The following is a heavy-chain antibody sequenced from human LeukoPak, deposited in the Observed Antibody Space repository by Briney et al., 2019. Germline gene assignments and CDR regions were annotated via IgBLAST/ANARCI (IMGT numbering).Heavy chain of an antibody. CDR1: GGSFSSYA. Sequence: SVKVSCKASGGSFSSYAISWVRQAPGQGLEWMGRIIPILGIANYAQKFQGRVTITADKSTSTAYMELSSLRSEDTAVYYCARVNGYDSAALDYWGQGTLVTVSS. D-gene: IGHD5-12*01. CDR2: IIPILGIA. CDR3: ARVNGYDSAALDY. V-gene: IGHV1-69*04. J-gene: IGHJ4*02.